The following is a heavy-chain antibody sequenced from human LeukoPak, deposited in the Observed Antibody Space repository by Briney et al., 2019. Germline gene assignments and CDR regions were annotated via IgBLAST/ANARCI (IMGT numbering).Heavy chain of an antibody. CDR3: ARASPLGASPMDV. CDR1: GGSFSGYY. V-gene: IGHV4-34*01. CDR2: INHSGST. Sequence: SETLSLTCAVYGGSFSGYYWSWIRQPPGKRLEWIGEINHSGSTNYNPSLKSRVTISVDTSKNQFSLKLSSVTAADTAVYYCARASPLGASPMDVWGKGTTVTVSS. D-gene: IGHD1-26*01. J-gene: IGHJ6*03.